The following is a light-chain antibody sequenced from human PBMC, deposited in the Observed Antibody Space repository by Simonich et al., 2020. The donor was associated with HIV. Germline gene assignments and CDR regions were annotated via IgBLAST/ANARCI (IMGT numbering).Light chain of an antibody. Sequence: DIVMTQSPDSLAVSLGERATINCKSSQSVLYNSNNKNYLAWYQQKPGQPPKLLIYWASTRESGVPDRFSASGSGTDFTRTISSLQAEDVAIYYCQQYYSTPPTFGQGTKVEIK. CDR1: QSVLYNSNNKNY. CDR2: WAS. J-gene: IGKJ1*01. CDR3: QQYYSTPPT. V-gene: IGKV4-1*01.